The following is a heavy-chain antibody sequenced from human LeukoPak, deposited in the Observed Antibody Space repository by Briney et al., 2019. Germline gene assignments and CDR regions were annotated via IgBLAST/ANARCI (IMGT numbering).Heavy chain of an antibody. Sequence: PGGSLRLSCAASGFTFSDYYMSWIRQAPGKGLEWVSYISSSGSTIYYADSVKGRFTISRDNAKNSLYLQMNSLRAEDTAVYYCARDSMDIVVVVAAIIGAFDIWGQGTMVTVSS. D-gene: IGHD2-15*01. V-gene: IGHV3-11*01. CDR3: ARDSMDIVVVVAAIIGAFDI. J-gene: IGHJ3*02. CDR2: ISSSGSTI. CDR1: GFTFSDYY.